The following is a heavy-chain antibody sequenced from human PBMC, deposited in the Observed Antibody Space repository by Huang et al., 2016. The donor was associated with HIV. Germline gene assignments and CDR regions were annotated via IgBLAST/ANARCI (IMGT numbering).Heavy chain of an antibody. CDR1: GFTVSTNY. CDR2: IYSGGTT. CDR3: AKEGDTGAALGY. D-gene: IGHD2-8*02. Sequence: EVQLVESGGGLIQPGGSLRLSCAASGFTVSTNYMTWVRQAPGKGLEWVAHIYSGGTTYYADSVKGRFTISRDESENTLYLHMTSLRAGDTAVYYCAKEGDTGAALGYWGQGTLVTVS. V-gene: IGHV3-53*01. J-gene: IGHJ4*02.